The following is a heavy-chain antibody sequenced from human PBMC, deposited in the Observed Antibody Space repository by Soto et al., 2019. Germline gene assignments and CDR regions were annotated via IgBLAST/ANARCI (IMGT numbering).Heavy chain of an antibody. CDR1: GGSISSSSYY. V-gene: IGHV4-61*05. Sequence: PSETLSLTCTVSGGSISSSSYYWGWIRQPPGKGLEWIGYIYYSGITNYNPSLKSRVTISVDTSKNQFSLNLSSVTAADTAMYYCARAGVATIYPGNNWFDPWGQGTLVTVS. CDR3: ARAGVATIYPGNNWFDP. D-gene: IGHD5-12*01. J-gene: IGHJ5*02. CDR2: IYYSGIT.